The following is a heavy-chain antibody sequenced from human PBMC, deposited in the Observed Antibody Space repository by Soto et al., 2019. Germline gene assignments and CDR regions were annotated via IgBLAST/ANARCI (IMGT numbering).Heavy chain of an antibody. CDR2: MNPNSGNT. Sequence: ASVKVSCKASGYTFTSYDINWVRQATGQGLEWMGWMNPNSGNTGYAQKFQGRVTMTRNTSISTAYMELSSLRSEDTAVYYCARRVKYYDFWSGYYTDWFDPWGQGTLVTVSS. D-gene: IGHD3-3*01. V-gene: IGHV1-8*01. J-gene: IGHJ5*02. CDR3: ARRVKYYDFWSGYYTDWFDP. CDR1: GYTFTSYD.